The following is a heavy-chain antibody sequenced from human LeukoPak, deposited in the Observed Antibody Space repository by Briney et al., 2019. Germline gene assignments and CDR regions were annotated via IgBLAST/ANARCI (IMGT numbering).Heavy chain of an antibody. Sequence: ASVKVSCKASGYTFTSYGISWVRQAPGQGLEWMGGIIPIFGTANYAQKFQGRVTITADESTSTAYMELSSLRSEDTAVYYCAIYDSRLGTHDYWGQGTLVTVSS. V-gene: IGHV1-69*13. CDR3: AIYDSRLGTHDY. CDR2: IIPIFGTA. D-gene: IGHD3-22*01. CDR1: GYTFTSYG. J-gene: IGHJ4*02.